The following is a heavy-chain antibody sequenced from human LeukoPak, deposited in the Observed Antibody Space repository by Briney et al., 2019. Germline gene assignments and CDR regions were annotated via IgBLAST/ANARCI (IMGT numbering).Heavy chain of an antibody. CDR3: ATAVTRRRLEWNFDL. CDR1: GFRFSDYY. V-gene: IGHV3-11*04. D-gene: IGHD4-17*01. Sequence: GGSLRLSCAASGFRFSDYYMSWIRQAPGKGLEWISYISSPGTTIYYVDSVKGRFTISRDNAKNSLSLQMDCLRAEDTAVYYCATAVTRRRLEWNFDLWGRGTLVTVSS. CDR2: ISSPGTTI. J-gene: IGHJ2*01.